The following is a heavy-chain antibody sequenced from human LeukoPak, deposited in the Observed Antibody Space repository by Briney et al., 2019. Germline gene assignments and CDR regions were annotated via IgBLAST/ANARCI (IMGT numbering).Heavy chain of an antibody. Sequence: PGGSLRLSCAASGFTFSTYSMNWVRQAPGKGLEWVACISGSSSFIYYADSVKGRFTISRDNAKNSLYLQMNSLRAEDAAVYYCARGYCSGGSCNRPFDYWGQGTLVTVSS. D-gene: IGHD2-15*01. V-gene: IGHV3-21*01. CDR1: GFTFSTYS. CDR2: ISGSSSFI. J-gene: IGHJ4*02. CDR3: ARGYCSGGSCNRPFDY.